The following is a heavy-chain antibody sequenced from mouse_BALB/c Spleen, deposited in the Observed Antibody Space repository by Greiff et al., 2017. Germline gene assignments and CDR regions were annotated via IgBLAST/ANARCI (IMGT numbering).Heavy chain of an antibody. CDR1: GFNIKDTY. D-gene: IGHD2-1*01. V-gene: IGHV14-3*02. CDR2: IDPANGNT. Sequence: DVKLVESGAELVKPGASVKLSCTASGFNIKDTYMHWVKQRPEQGLEWIGRIDPANGNTKYDPKFQGKATITADTSSNTAYLQLSSLTSEDTAVYYCARTNGKGVAYWGQGTLVTVSA. J-gene: IGHJ3*01. CDR3: ARTNGKGVAY.